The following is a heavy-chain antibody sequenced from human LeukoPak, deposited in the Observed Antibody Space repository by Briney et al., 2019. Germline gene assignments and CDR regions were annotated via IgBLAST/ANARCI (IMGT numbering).Heavy chain of an antibody. V-gene: IGHV3-23*01. D-gene: IGHD4-17*01. CDR3: VKDRFGDFSFDS. CDR2: ISGGGDSM. CDR1: GFTFRSYA. Sequence: GGSLRLSCVASGFTFRSYAMTWVRQAPGKGLEWVSAISGGGDSMYYIGSVKGRFTITRDNSKNTLYLQMNSLRAEDTAVYYCVKDRFGDFSFDSWGQGTLVTVSS. J-gene: IGHJ4*02.